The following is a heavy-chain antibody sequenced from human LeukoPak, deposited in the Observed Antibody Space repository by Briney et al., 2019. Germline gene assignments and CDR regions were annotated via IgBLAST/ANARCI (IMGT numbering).Heavy chain of an antibody. J-gene: IGHJ4*02. D-gene: IGHD3-10*01. CDR2: ISGSGGST. V-gene: IGHV3-23*01. CDR1: GFTFSSYA. CDR3: AKGGQTMVRGVIITF. Sequence: PGGSLRLSCAAYGFTFSSYAMSWVRQAPGKGLEWVSAISGSGGSTYYADSVKGRFTISRDNSKNTLYLQMNSLRAEDTAVCYCAKGGQTMVRGVIITFWGQGTLATVSS.